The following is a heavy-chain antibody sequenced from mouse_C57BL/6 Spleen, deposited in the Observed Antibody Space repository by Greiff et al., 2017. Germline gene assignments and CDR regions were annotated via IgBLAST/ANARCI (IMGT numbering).Heavy chain of an antibody. CDR3: ARYDYDAMDY. J-gene: IGHJ4*01. CDR1: GYAFTSYW. Sequence: VQLQQSGAELVKPGASVKLSCKASGYAFTSYWMHWVKQRPGRGREWIGRIDPNSGGTKYNEKFKSKATLTVDKPSSTAYMQLSSLTSEDSAVYYCARYDYDAMDYWGQGTSVTVSS. CDR2: IDPNSGGT. V-gene: IGHV1-72*01.